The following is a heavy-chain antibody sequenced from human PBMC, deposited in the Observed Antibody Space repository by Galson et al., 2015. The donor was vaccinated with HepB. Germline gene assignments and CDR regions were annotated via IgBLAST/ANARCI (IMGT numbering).Heavy chain of an antibody. CDR2: IYYSGST. Sequence: TLSLTCTVSGGSISSGDYYWSWIRQPPGKGLEWIGYIYYSGSTYYNPSLKSRVTISVDTSKNQFSLKLSSVTAADTAVFYCAITRTGYWYFDLWGRGTLVTVSS. V-gene: IGHV4-30-4*01. CDR3: AITRTGYWYFDL. D-gene: IGHD1-14*01. CDR1: GGSISSGDYY. J-gene: IGHJ2*01.